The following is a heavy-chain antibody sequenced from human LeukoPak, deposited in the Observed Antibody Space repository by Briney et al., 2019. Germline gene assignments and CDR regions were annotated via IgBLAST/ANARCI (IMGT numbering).Heavy chain of an antibody. CDR2: IHPNSGAT. CDR1: GYTFTGYY. Sequence: GASVKVSCKASGYTFTGYYIHWVRQAPGQEFEWMGWIHPNSGATGYAQNFQGRVTMTRDTSISTAYMDLSRLRSDDTAVYYCARNTAPGYGLDVWGQGTPVTVSS. D-gene: IGHD5-18*01. J-gene: IGHJ6*02. V-gene: IGHV1-2*02. CDR3: ARNTAPGYGLDV.